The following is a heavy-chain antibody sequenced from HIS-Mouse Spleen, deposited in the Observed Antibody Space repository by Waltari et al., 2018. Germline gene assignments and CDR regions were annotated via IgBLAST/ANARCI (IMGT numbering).Heavy chain of an antibody. V-gene: IGHV3-23*01. CDR2: ISGSGGST. D-gene: IGHD3-10*01. CDR1: GFPFSRYS. Sequence: EVQLLESGGGLVQPGGSLRLSCAASGFPFSRYSMSWVRQAPGKGLEWVSAISGSGGSTYYADSVKGRFTISRDNSKNTLYLQMNSLRAEDTAVYYCAQNYYGSGSYYYWGQGTLVTVSS. J-gene: IGHJ4*02. CDR3: AQNYYGSGSYYY.